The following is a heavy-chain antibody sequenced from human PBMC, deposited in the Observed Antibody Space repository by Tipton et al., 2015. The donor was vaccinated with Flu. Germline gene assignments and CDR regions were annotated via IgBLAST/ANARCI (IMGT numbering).Heavy chain of an antibody. CDR1: GASISSHPYY. D-gene: IGHD2-15*01. Sequence: TLSLTCTVSGASISSHPYYWGWIRQSPGKGLEWIGSIYQSGTTYYNPSLKSRVTISLDMSNNQFSLKLNSVTAADTAVYYCVTIVVLVGATPLWGQGTLVTVAS. V-gene: IGHV4-39*07. CDR3: VTIVVLVGATPL. J-gene: IGHJ4*02. CDR2: IYQSGTT.